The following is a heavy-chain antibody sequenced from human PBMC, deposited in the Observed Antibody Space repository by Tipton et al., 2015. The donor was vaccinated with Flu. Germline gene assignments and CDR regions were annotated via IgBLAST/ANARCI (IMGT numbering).Heavy chain of an antibody. CDR3: ATTTYYYGSGSHDY. CDR2: IYTSGST. V-gene: IGHV4-61*02. D-gene: IGHD3-10*01. Sequence: TLSLTCTVSGGSISSGSYYWSWIRQPAGKGLEWIGRIYTSGSTNYNPSLKSRVTISVDTSKNQFSLKLSSVTAADTAVYYCATTTYYYGSGSHDYWGQGTLVTVSS. CDR1: GGSISSGSYY. J-gene: IGHJ4*02.